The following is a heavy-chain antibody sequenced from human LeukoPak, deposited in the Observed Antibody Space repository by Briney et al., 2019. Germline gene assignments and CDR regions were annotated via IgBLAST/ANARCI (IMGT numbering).Heavy chain of an antibody. J-gene: IGHJ4*01. D-gene: IGHD5-12*01. CDR3: ARDHRYAFDN. CDR1: GFNFIDYS. Sequence: GGSLRLSCAASGFNFIDYSMNWVRQAPGKGLEWISYIGISSGNTKYADSVKGRFTISRDKARNSLYLQMNSLRVEDTAVYYCARDHRYAFDNWGHGSLVTVSS. V-gene: IGHV3-48*01. CDR2: IGISSGNT.